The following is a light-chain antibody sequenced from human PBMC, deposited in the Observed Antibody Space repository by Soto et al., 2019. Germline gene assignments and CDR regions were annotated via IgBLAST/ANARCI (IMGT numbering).Light chain of an antibody. Sequence: DIEMTQSPSTLFASVGDRVTITCRASQSISSWLAWYQQKPGKAPKLLIYDASSLESGVPSRFSGSGSGTEFTLTISSLQPDDFATSYCQQYNSYPWTFGQGTKVDIK. V-gene: IGKV1-5*01. CDR2: DAS. J-gene: IGKJ1*01. CDR3: QQYNSYPWT. CDR1: QSISSW.